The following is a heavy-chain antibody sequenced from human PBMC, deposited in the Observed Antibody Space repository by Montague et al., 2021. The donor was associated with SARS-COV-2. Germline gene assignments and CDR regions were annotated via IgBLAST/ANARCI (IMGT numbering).Heavy chain of an antibody. V-gene: IGHV3-74*03. J-gene: IGHJ5*02. CDR3: ASGSCSGGECYPLDP. Sequence: SLRLSCAVSGFTFSNYWMHWVRQVPGKGLVWVSRINTDGSRITYADSVKGRFTMSRDNAKNTLYLQMDSLRPEDSAMYYCASGSCSGGECYPLDPWGQGTLVTVSS. D-gene: IGHD2-21*01. CDR2: INTDGSRI. CDR1: GFTFSNYW.